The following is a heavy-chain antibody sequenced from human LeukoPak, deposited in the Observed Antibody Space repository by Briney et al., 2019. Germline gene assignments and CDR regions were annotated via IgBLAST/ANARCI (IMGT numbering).Heavy chain of an antibody. D-gene: IGHD3-16*01. CDR2: ISWNSGSI. J-gene: IGHJ4*02. Sequence: GGSLRLSCAASGFTFDDYAMHWVRQAPGKGLEWVSGISWNSGSIGYADSVKGRFTISRDNAKNSLYLQMNSLRAEDTALYYCAKTGVGLGVFDYWGQGTLVTVSS. CDR1: GFTFDDYA. V-gene: IGHV3-9*01. CDR3: AKTGVGLGVFDY.